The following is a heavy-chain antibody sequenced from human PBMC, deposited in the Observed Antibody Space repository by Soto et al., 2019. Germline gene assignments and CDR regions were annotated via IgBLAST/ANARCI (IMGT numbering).Heavy chain of an antibody. CDR2: ISSSGTT. Sequence: QMQLQESCPGLVKPSQTLSLTCSVSSGSICLCGNSWNWIRQHQGKSLEWIGYISSSGTTYYNPSLKGRVSFSLETSKNQFSLRLPSVTAADTALYYCARVRTYGSGSARIYDWFDPWGQGSLVTVSS. CDR1: SGSICLCGNS. V-gene: IGHV4-31*03. D-gene: IGHD3-10*01. CDR3: ARVRTYGSGSARIYDWFDP. J-gene: IGHJ5*02.